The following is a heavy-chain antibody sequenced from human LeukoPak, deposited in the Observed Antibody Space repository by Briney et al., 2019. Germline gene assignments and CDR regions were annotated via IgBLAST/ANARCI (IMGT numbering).Heavy chain of an antibody. CDR2: ISGSGGST. Sequence: PGGSLRLSCAASGFTFSSYAMSWVRQAPGKGLEWVSAISGSGGSTYYADSVKGRFTISRDNSKNTLYLQMNSLRAEDTAVYYCANSLWPSSPYYYMDVWGKGTTVTVSS. CDR3: ANSLWPSSPYYYMDV. D-gene: IGHD6-6*01. J-gene: IGHJ6*03. V-gene: IGHV3-23*01. CDR1: GFTFSSYA.